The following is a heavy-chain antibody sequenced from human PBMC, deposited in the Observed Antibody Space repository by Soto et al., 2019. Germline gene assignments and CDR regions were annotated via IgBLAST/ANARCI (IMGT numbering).Heavy chain of an antibody. D-gene: IGHD2-2*01. Sequence: VQLVESGGGLVKPGGSLRLSCAASGFTFSSYSMNWVRQAPGKGLEWVSSISSSSSYIYYADSVKGRFTISRDNAKNSLYLQMNSLGAEDTAVYYCASSPLLSVVVPAAISYYFDYWGQGTLVTVSS. CDR2: ISSSSSYI. CDR1: GFTFSSYS. CDR3: ASSPLLSVVVPAAISYYFDY. V-gene: IGHV3-21*01. J-gene: IGHJ4*02.